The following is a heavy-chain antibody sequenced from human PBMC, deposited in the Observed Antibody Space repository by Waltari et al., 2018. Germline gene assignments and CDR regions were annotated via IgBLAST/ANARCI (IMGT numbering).Heavy chain of an antibody. CDR1: GYTFTDYY. Sequence: EVQLVQSGAEVKKPGATVKISCKASGYTFTDYYMHWVQQAPGKGLEWMGRVEPEDGETIYAEKFQGRVTITADTSTDTAYMELSRLRSDDTAVYYCARITAYDYGDYETARDDAFDIWGQGTMVTVSS. V-gene: IGHV1-69-2*01. CDR2: VEPEDGET. D-gene: IGHD4-17*01. J-gene: IGHJ3*02. CDR3: ARITAYDYGDYETARDDAFDI.